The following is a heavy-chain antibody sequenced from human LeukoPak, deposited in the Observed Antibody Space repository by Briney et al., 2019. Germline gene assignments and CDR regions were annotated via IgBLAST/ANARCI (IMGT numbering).Heavy chain of an antibody. D-gene: IGHD6-19*01. V-gene: IGHV4-39*01. Sequence: SETLSLTCAVSGASFSSSGYDWVWSRQPPGKGLEWIGSISYGGHTYYSPSLRSRVTISVDRSNNRFSLNLSSVTAADTAIYYCARQIALAGEWAFDIWGQGTLVTVSS. CDR1: GASFSSSGYD. J-gene: IGHJ3*02. CDR3: ARQIALAGEWAFDI. CDR2: ISYGGHT.